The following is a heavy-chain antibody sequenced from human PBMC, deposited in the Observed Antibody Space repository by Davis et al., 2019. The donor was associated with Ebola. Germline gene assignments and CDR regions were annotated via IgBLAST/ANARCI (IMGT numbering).Heavy chain of an antibody. CDR1: GFTFSSYA. J-gene: IGHJ4*02. Sequence: GESLKISCAASGFTFSSYAMSWVRQAPGKGLEWVSAISGSGGSTHYADSVKGRFTISRDNSKNTLYLQMNSLRAEDTAVYYCAKITMVQGVIIKTFDYWGQGTLVTVSS. CDR3: AKITMVQGVIIKTFDY. CDR2: ISGSGGST. D-gene: IGHD3-10*01. V-gene: IGHV3-23*01.